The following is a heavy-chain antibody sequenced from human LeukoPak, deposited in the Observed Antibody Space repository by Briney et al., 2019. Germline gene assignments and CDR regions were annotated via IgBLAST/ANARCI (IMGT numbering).Heavy chain of an antibody. Sequence: PSETLSLTCTVSGGSVSSGSYYWSWIRQPPGKGLEWIGYIYYSGSTNYNPSLKSRVTISVDTSKNQFSLKLSSVTAADTAVYNCATMYSSSWSFGYWGQGTLVTVSS. V-gene: IGHV4-61*01. CDR3: ATMYSSSWSFGY. D-gene: IGHD6-13*01. CDR2: IYYSGST. CDR1: GGSVSSGSYY. J-gene: IGHJ4*02.